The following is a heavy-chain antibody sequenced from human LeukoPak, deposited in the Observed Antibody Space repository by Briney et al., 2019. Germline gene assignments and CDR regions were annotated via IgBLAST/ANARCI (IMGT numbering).Heavy chain of an antibody. J-gene: IGHJ4*02. CDR2: IYYSGST. CDR3: ARKYLRNFDY. Sequence: SETLSLPCTVSGGSISSSSYYWGWIRQPPGKGLEWIGSIYYSGSTYYNPSLKSRVTISVDTSKNQFSLKLSSVTAADTAVYYCARKYLRNFDYWGQGTLVTVSS. CDR1: GGSISSSSYY. V-gene: IGHV4-39*01. D-gene: IGHD2-2*01.